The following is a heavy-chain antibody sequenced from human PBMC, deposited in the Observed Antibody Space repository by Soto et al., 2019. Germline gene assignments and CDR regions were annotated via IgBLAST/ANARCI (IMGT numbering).Heavy chain of an antibody. Sequence: SETLSLTCTVSGGSISSGGYYWSWIRQHPGKGLEWIGYIYYSGTTYYNPSLKSRVTISVDTSKNQFSLKLSSVSAADPALYYCARCSLVVVPAPGFDPWGRGTLVTAPQ. CDR1: GGSISSGGYY. J-gene: IGHJ5*02. D-gene: IGHD2-2*01. CDR2: IYYSGTT. CDR3: ARCSLVVVPAPGFDP. V-gene: IGHV4-31*03.